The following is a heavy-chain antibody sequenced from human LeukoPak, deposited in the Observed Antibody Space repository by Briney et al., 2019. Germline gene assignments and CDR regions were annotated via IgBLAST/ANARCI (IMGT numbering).Heavy chain of an antibody. D-gene: IGHD1-26*01. Sequence: LTGGSLRISCTPSGFTLSDYWMTWVRQAPGKGLEWVANIDGVGTDEGYAGSVKGRFTLSKDNAKNSRFLLMKSLGADDLAVYYCARNVGYYRVDYWGQGTLVTVPS. J-gene: IGHJ4*02. CDR3: ARNVGYYRVDY. V-gene: IGHV3-7*01. CDR1: GFTLSDYW. CDR2: IDGVGTDE.